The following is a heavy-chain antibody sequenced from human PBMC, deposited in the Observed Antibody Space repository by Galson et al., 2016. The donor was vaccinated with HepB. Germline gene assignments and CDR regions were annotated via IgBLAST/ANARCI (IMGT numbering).Heavy chain of an antibody. Sequence: SETLSLTCDVYGGSLSGYYWTWIRQPPGKGLEWIGEINDGGSTSYNPSLKGRVTISVDTSKNQFSLRLSSVTAADTAVYYCSRDPRGVGECGGQGTLVTVS. CDR2: INDGGST. CDR1: GGSLSGYY. D-gene: IGHD3-10*01. CDR3: SRDPRGVGEC. J-gene: IGHJ4*02. V-gene: IGHV4-34*01.